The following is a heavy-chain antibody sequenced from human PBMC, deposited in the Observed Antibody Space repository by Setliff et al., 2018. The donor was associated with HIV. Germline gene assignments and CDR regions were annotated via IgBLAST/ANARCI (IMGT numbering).Heavy chain of an antibody. CDR1: GFTFTNAW. CDR3: AKEVLRAARYYYYMDV. Sequence: GGSLRLSCAASGFTFTNAWMSWVRQAPGKGLEWVGRIKSKTDGGTTDYAAPVKGRFTFARDDSKNTLYLQMNSLKTEDTAVYYCAKEVLRAARYYYYMDVWGKGTTVTVSS. V-gene: IGHV3-15*01. D-gene: IGHD6-6*01. J-gene: IGHJ6*03. CDR2: IKSKTDGGTT.